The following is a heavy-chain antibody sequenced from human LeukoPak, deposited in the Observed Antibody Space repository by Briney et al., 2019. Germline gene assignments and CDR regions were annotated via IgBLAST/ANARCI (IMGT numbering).Heavy chain of an antibody. V-gene: IGHV1-2*02. Sequence: ASVKVSCKSSGYTFTGYYMHWVRLAPGQGLEWMGWTNLNTGGINYAQKFPGRVTMPRDTSISAAYMELSRLRSADTAVYYCARAPYSNYFDYWGQGTLVTVSS. CDR3: ARAPYSNYFDY. CDR1: GYTFTGYY. CDR2: TNLNTGGI. D-gene: IGHD5-18*01. J-gene: IGHJ4*02.